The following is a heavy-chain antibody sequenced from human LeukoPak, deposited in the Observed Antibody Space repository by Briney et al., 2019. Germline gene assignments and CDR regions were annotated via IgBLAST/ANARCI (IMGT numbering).Heavy chain of an antibody. J-gene: IGHJ6*03. D-gene: IGHD4-17*01. CDR1: GFTFSTYA. CDR3: ARNTVTDFYYYSYMDV. V-gene: IGHV3-23*01. Sequence: GGSLRLSCAASGFTFSTYAMSWVRQAPGKGLEWVSAISGSGGSTYYADSVKGRFTISRDNAKNSLYLQMNSLRAEDTALYYCARNTVTDFYYYSYMDVWGKGTTVTVSS. CDR2: ISGSGGST.